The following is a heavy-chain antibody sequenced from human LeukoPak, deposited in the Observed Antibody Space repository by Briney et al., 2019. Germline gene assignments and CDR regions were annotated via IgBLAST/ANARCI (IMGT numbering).Heavy chain of an antibody. CDR2: ISSSSSYI. Sequence: KSGGSLRLSCAASGFTFSSYSMNWVRQAPGKGLEWVSSISSSSSYIYYADSVKGRFTISRDNAKNSLYLQMNSLRAEDTAVYYCAREPTVAGIREYGMDVWGQGTTVTVSS. J-gene: IGHJ6*02. D-gene: IGHD6-19*01. V-gene: IGHV3-21*01. CDR1: GFTFSSYS. CDR3: AREPTVAGIREYGMDV.